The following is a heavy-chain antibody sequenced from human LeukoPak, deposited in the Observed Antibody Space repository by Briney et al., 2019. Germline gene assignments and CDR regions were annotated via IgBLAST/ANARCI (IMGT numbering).Heavy chain of an antibody. CDR3: ARGFSFDI. Sequence: SETLSLTCTVSGGSISSYYWSWIRQPPGKGLEWIGYIYYSGSTNYNPSLKSRVTISVDTSKNQFSLRLSSVTAADTAVYYCARGFSFDIWGQGTMVTVSS. J-gene: IGHJ3*02. CDR2: IYYSGST. V-gene: IGHV4-59*01. CDR1: GGSISSYY. D-gene: IGHD3-3*01.